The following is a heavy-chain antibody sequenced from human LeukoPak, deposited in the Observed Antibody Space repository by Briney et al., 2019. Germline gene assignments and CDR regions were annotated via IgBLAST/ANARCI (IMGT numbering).Heavy chain of an antibody. Sequence: PGGSLRLSRAASGFTFSSYVMSWVRQAPGKGLEWVSAISDSGSSTFFADSVKGRFTISRDNSRNTLYLQMDSLRAEDTAVYYCAGTFPYRSGWRPNNYWGQGTLVTVSS. J-gene: IGHJ4*02. CDR1: GFTFSSYV. V-gene: IGHV3-23*01. D-gene: IGHD6-19*01. CDR2: ISDSGSST. CDR3: AGTFPYRSGWRPNNY.